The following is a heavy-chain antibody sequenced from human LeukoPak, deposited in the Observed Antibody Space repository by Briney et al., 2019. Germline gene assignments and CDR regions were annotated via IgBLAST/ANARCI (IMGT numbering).Heavy chain of an antibody. J-gene: IGHJ4*02. D-gene: IGHD3-10*01. CDR1: GYTFTSYG. V-gene: IGHV1-2*02. CDR2: INPNSGGT. CDR3: ARVLLWFGEFFDY. Sequence: ASVKVSCKASGYTFTSYGISWVRQAPGQGLEWMGWINPNSGGTNYAQKFQGRVTMTRDTSISTAYMELSRLRSDDTAVYYCARVLLWFGEFFDYCGQGTLVTVSS.